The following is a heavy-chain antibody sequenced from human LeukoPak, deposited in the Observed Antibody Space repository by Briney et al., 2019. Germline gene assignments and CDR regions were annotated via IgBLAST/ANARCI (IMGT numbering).Heavy chain of an antibody. V-gene: IGHV4-39*01. J-gene: IGHJ4*02. CDR3: ARGIGGS. CDR1: GGSISSTSYY. D-gene: IGHD2-15*01. Sequence: SETLSLTCTVSGGSISSTSYYWGWFRQPPGKGLEWIGTTYFSGSTYYNPSLKSRVTISADTSKNQFSLKLSSVTAADTAVYYCARGIGGSWGQGTLVTVSS. CDR2: TYFSGST.